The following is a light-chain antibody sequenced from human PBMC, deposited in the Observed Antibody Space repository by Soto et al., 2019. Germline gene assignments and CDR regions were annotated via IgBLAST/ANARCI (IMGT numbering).Light chain of an antibody. CDR1: QGISSN. CDR3: QKLNAYPPWT. J-gene: IGKJ1*01. CDR2: GAS. Sequence: QFTQSPSSLSASVGDRVTITCRASQGISSNLAWYQQKPGRAPKLLIFGASTLQSGVPSRFSGSGSGTDFTLTISSLQPEDFATYFCQKLNAYPPWTFGQGTKVEIK. V-gene: IGKV1-9*01.